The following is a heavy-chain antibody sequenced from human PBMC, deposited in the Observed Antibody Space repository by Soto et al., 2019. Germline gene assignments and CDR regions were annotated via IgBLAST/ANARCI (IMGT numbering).Heavy chain of an antibody. J-gene: IGHJ5*02. Sequence: LRLSCAASGFTFSSYWMHWVRQAPGKGLVWVSRINSDGSSTSYADSVKGRFTISRDNAKNTLYLQMNSLRAEDTAVYYCATGGRYSYGMSWGQGTLVTVSS. CDR2: INSDGSST. CDR3: ATGGRYSYGMS. D-gene: IGHD5-18*01. CDR1: GFTFSSYW. V-gene: IGHV3-74*01.